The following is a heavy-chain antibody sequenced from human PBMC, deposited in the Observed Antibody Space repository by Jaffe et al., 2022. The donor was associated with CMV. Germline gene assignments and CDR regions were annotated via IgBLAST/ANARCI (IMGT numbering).Heavy chain of an antibody. D-gene: IGHD5-18*01. CDR3: AKDAERYSYGYPFDP. V-gene: IGHV3-9*01. CDR1: GFTFDDYA. CDR2: ISWNSGSI. J-gene: IGHJ5*02. Sequence: EVQLVESGGGLVQPGRSLRLSCAASGFTFDDYAMHWVRQAPGKGLEWVSGISWNSGSIGYADSVKGRFTISRDNAKNSLYLQMNSLRAEDTALYYCAKDAERYSYGYPFDPWGQGTLVTVSS.